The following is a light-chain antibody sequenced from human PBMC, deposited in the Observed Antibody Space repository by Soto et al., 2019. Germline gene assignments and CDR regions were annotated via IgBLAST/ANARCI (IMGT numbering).Light chain of an antibody. V-gene: IGKV3-11*01. CDR2: DAS. CDR1: QSVSSY. Sequence: EIVLTQSPATLSLSPGDRATLSCRASQSVSSYLAWYQQKPGQAPRLLIYDASNRATGIPARFSGSGSGTDFTLTISRLEPEDFAVYYCQQRSSWPLITFGQGTRLEIK. CDR3: QQRSSWPLIT. J-gene: IGKJ5*01.